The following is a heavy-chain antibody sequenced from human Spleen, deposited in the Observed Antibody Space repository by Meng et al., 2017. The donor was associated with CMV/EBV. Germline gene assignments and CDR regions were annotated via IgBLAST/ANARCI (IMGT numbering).Heavy chain of an antibody. CDR2: IKQDGSEK. CDR3: GIFTYYDSLTDYTYYYGMDV. V-gene: IGHV3-7*01. Sequence: GEYLKIHCAASGYLFSSYWMSWVRQAPGKGLEWVANIKQDGSEKYYVDSVKGRFTISRNNTKNSLYLQVNSMRGENAAVYHCGIFTYYDSLTDYTYYYGMDVWGQGTTVTVSS. D-gene: IGHD3-9*01. J-gene: IGHJ6*02. CDR1: GYLFSSYW.